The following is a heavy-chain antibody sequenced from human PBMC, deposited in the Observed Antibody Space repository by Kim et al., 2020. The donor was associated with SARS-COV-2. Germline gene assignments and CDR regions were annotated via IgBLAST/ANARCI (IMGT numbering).Heavy chain of an antibody. Sequence: SESLSLTCTVSGGSISSSSYYWGWIRQPPGKGLEWIGSIYYSGSTYYNPSLKSRVTISVDTSKNQFSLKLSSVTAADTAVYYCARTGDYGDYWGQGTLVT. D-gene: IGHD4-17*01. CDR3: ARTGDYGDY. J-gene: IGHJ4*02. V-gene: IGHV4-39*01. CDR2: IYYSGST. CDR1: GGSISSSSYY.